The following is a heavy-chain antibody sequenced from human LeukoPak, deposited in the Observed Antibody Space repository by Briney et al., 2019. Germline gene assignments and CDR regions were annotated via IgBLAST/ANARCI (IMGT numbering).Heavy chain of an antibody. V-gene: IGHV1-24*01. Sequence: GASVKVSCKVSGYTLTELSMHWVRQAPGKGLEWMGGFDPEDGETIYAQKFQGRVTMTEDTSTDTAYMELSSLRSEDTAVYYCATSEAGYYDSSGYPRAFDYWGQGTLVTVSS. CDR1: GYTLTELS. CDR3: ATSEAGYYDSSGYPRAFDY. CDR2: FDPEDGET. J-gene: IGHJ4*02. D-gene: IGHD3-22*01.